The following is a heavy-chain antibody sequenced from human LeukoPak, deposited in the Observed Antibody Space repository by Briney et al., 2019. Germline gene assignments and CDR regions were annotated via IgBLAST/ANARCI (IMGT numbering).Heavy chain of an antibody. J-gene: IGHJ3*02. CDR3: AIRGFDWYLAAFDI. D-gene: IGHD3-9*01. Sequence: SETLSLTCAVYGGSFSGYYWSWIRQPPGKGLESIGEINHSGSTNYNPSLKSRVTISVDTSKNQFSLKLSSVTAADTAVYYCAIRGFDWYLAAFDIWGQGTMVTVSS. CDR1: GGSFSGYY. V-gene: IGHV4-34*01. CDR2: INHSGST.